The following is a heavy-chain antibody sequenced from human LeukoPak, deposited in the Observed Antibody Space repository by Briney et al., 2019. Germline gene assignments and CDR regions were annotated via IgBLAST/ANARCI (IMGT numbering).Heavy chain of an antibody. D-gene: IGHD3-10*01. CDR3: ARSDGYGLVGI. Sequence: SETLSLTCAVYGGSFSGYYWSWIRQPPGKGLEWIGSIYSSGSTYYNSSLKSRVIILIDTAKNHFSLNLSSVTAADTAVYYCARSDGYGLVGIWGQGTMVTVSS. J-gene: IGHJ3*02. V-gene: IGHV4-34*01. CDR2: IYSSGST. CDR1: GGSFSGYY.